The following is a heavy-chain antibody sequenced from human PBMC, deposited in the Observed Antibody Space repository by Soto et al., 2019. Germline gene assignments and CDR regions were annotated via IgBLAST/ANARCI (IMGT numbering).Heavy chain of an antibody. CDR1: GFTFTNYA. CDR3: ASEVGAPSGWLDH. D-gene: IGHD1-26*01. J-gene: IGHJ5*02. V-gene: IGHV3-23*01. Sequence: DVQLSESGGDLRQPGGSLRLSCDASGFTFTNYAMTWVRQTPGKGLEWVSGISASGGLKYYADSVQGRFTVSRDNSKNTLYLQMDNLGHWDTVLYYCASEVGAPSGWLDHWGQGTPVTVSS. CDR2: ISASGGLK.